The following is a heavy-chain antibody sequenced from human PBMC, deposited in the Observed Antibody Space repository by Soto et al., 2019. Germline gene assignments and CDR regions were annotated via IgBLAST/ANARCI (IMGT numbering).Heavy chain of an antibody. CDR2: ISAYNGNT. V-gene: IGHV1-18*01. Sequence: ASVKVSCKASGYTFTSYGISWVRQAPGQGLEWMGWISAYNGNTNYAQKLQGRVTMTTDTSTSTAYMEQRSLRSDDTAVYYCARVDIVVVVAADWGQGTLVTSPQ. J-gene: IGHJ4*02. CDR3: ARVDIVVVVAAD. CDR1: GYTFTSYG. D-gene: IGHD2-15*01.